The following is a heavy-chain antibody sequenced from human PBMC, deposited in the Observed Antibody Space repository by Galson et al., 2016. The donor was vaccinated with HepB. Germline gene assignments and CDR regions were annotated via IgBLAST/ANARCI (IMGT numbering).Heavy chain of an antibody. J-gene: IGHJ6*02. CDR1: GFTFSGAG. CDR2: IWFDGSKK. Sequence: SLRLSCAASGFTFSGAGMHWVRQAPGKGLEWVAIIWFDGSKKYYADSVKGRFTLSRDNSNNSLPLQMNSLRVEDTGVYFCARVKLAGSYYYYGLDVWGQGTTVTVS. V-gene: IGHV3-33*01. CDR3: ARVKLAGSYYYYGLDV.